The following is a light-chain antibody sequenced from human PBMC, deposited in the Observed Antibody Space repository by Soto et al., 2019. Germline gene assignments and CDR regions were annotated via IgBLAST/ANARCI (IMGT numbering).Light chain of an antibody. CDR1: SSNIGGNT. J-gene: IGLJ2*01. V-gene: IGLV1-44*01. Sequence: QAVVTQPPSASGTPGQRVTISCSGSSSNIGGNTVNWYQQLPGTAPKLLIYSNNQRPSGVPDRFSGSKSGTSASLAISGLQSEDEADYYCAAWDDGLNGYAVFGGGTKLTVL. CDR3: AAWDDGLNGYAV. CDR2: SNN.